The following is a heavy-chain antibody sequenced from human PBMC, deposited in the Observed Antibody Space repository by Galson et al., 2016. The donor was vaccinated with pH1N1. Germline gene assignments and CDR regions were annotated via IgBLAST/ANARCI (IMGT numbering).Heavy chain of an antibody. CDR1: GFTFSSYP. J-gene: IGHJ4*02. D-gene: IGHD5-12*01. Sequence: SLRLSCAASGFTFSSYPIHWVRQPPGKGLEWVAVISNDGSKKYYADSVGGRFTISRDNSNSTLYLQMNSLRAEDTAVYYCARAVFYDVDLVDYYFDYWGQGTLVTVSS. CDR3: ARAVFYDVDLVDYYFDY. CDR2: ISNDGSKK. V-gene: IGHV3-30*04.